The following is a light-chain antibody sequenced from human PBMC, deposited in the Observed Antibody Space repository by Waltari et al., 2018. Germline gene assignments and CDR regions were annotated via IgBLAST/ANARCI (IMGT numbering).Light chain of an antibody. CDR3: QHYVRLPAT. J-gene: IGKJ1*01. V-gene: IGKV3-20*01. Sequence: IVLTQSPGTLSLSPGERATLPCRASQSVSRTLAWYQQKPGQAPRLLIYGASTRATGIPERFSGGGSGTDFSLTISRLEPEDFAVYYCQHYVRLPATFGQGTKVEIK. CDR2: GAS. CDR1: QSVSRT.